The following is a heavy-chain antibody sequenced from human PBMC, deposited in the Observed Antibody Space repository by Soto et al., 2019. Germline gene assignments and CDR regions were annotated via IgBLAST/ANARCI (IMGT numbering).Heavy chain of an antibody. Sequence: SQTLSLTCDISGDSVSSNSAGWNWIRQTPSRGLEWLGRTYYKSKWYYTYAASVKSRITVSPDTSKNQFSLQLNSVTPEDTAVYYCAREAAVAGTTWFDPWGQGTLVTVSS. V-gene: IGHV6-1*01. CDR1: GDSVSSNSAG. J-gene: IGHJ5*02. D-gene: IGHD6-19*01. CDR2: TYYKSKWYY. CDR3: AREAAVAGTTWFDP.